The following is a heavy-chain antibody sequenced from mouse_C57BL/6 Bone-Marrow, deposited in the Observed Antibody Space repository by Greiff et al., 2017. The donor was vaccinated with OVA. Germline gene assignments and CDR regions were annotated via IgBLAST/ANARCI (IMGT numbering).Heavy chain of an antibody. CDR1: GYSITSGYY. Sequence: DVQLQESGPGLVKPSQSLSLTCSVTGYSITSGYYWNWIRQFPGNKLEWMGYISYDGSNNYNPSLKNRISITRDTSKNQFFLKLNSVTTEDTATYYCARERVYYYDIYFDYWGQGTTLTVSS. CDR2: ISYDGSN. D-gene: IGHD1-1*01. J-gene: IGHJ2*01. CDR3: ARERVYYYDIYFDY. V-gene: IGHV3-6*01.